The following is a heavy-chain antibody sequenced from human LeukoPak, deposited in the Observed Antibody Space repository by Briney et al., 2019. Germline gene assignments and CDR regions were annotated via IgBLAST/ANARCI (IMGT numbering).Heavy chain of an antibody. CDR1: GFTFSSYG. CDR3: ARERVVVVAATGFVDY. V-gene: IGHV3-48*04. J-gene: IGHJ4*02. CDR2: ISSSGSTI. Sequence: PGGSLRLSCAASGFTFSSYGMHWVRQAPGKGLEWVSYISSSGSTIYYADSVKGRFTISRDNAKNSLYLQMNSLRAEDTAVYYCARERVVVVAATGFVDYWGQGTLVTVSS. D-gene: IGHD2-15*01.